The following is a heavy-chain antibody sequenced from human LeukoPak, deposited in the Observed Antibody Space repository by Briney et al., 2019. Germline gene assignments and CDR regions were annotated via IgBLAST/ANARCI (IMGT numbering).Heavy chain of an antibody. CDR2: ISSSSSYI. J-gene: IGHJ4*02. CDR3: ASICSGGSCRFDY. CDR1: GFTFSSYS. V-gene: IGHV3-21*01. D-gene: IGHD2-15*01. Sequence: PGGSLRLSCAASGFTFSSYSMNWVRQAPGKGLEWVSSISSSSSYIYYADSVKGRFTISRDNAKNSLYLQMNSLRAEDTAVYYCASICSGGSCRFDYWGQGTLVTVSS.